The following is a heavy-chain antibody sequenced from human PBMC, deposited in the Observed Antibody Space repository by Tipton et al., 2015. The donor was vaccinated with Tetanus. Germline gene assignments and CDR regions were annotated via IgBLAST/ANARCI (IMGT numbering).Heavy chain of an antibody. V-gene: IGHV3-48*02. CDR3: VRGGRSGCYFGMDV. CDR2: ITGSSSTT. CDR1: GFSFSLCN. D-gene: IGHD6-19*01. Sequence: SLRLSCAASGFSFSLCNMHWVRRVPGKGLEWVSFITGSSSTTYYADSVKGRFTISRDNAKNSLYLQMNSLRHDDTAVYHCVRGGRSGCYFGMDVWGQGTTVTVS. J-gene: IGHJ6*02.